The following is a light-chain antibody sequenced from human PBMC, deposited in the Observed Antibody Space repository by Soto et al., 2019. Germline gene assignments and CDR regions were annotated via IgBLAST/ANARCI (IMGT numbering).Light chain of an antibody. J-gene: IGLJ3*02. V-gene: IGLV2-14*01. CDR2: EVI. CDR1: TSDVGGHNY. Sequence: QSALTQPASVSGSPGQSITISCTVTTSDVGGHNYVSWYQQYPDKAPKLMVYEVINRPSGVSNRFSGSKSGNTASLTISGLQAEDEADYYCISYSSSSTPWVFGGGTKLTVL. CDR3: ISYSSSSTPWV.